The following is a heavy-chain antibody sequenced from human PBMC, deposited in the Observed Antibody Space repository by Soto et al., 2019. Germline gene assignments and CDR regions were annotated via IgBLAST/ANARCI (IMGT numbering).Heavy chain of an antibody. CDR2: ICPGHSDT. CDR3: ARLYYGIWSGYFDY. V-gene: IGHV5-51*01. CDR1: GYSYTCRW. J-gene: IGHJ4*02. D-gene: IGHD3-3*01. Sequence: LIFSATGSGYSYTCRWIGCGRQMPGKGLEWRGIICPGHSDTRYSPSFQGQVTISADKSIRTAFLRWCILEASDTAMYYCARLYYGIWSGYFDYWGQGTLVTVSS.